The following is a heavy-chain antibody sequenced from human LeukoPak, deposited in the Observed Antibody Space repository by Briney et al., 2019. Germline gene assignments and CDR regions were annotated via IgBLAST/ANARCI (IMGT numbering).Heavy chain of an antibody. V-gene: IGHV3-30*18. J-gene: IGHJ3*02. CDR3: AKLGSPDAFDI. CDR1: GLTFSSYG. Sequence: GGSLRLSCAASGLTFSSYGMHWVRQAPGKGLEWVAVISYDGSNKYYADSVKGRFTISRDNSKNTLYLQMNSLRAEDTAVYYCAKLGSPDAFDIWGQGTMVTVSS. CDR2: ISYDGSNK. D-gene: IGHD7-27*01.